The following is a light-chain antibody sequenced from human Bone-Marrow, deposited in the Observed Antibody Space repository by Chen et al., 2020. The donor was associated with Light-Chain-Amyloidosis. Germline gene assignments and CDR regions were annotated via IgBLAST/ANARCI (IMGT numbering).Light chain of an antibody. Sequence: QSVLPQPPSASATPGQRVTISCSGSGSNIGNNYVYWYQQLPGTAPKLLIYRDIQRPSGVPDRFSGSNSGTSASLAISGLRSEDEAVYYCAASDDSLSAVFGGGTKLTVL. CDR3: AASDDSLSAV. CDR2: RDI. J-gene: IGLJ2*01. CDR1: GSNIGNNY. V-gene: IGLV1-47*01.